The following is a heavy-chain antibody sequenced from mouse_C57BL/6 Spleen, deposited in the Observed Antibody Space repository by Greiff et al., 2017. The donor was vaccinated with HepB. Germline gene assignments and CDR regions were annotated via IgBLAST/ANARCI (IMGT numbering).Heavy chain of an antibody. CDR3: ARGIDYYGSSYEGYFDV. J-gene: IGHJ1*03. Sequence: EVMLVESEGGLVQPGSSMKLSCTASGFTFSDYYMAWVRQVPEKGLEWVANINYDGSSTYYLDSLKSRFIISRDNAKNILYLQMSSLKSEDTATYYCARGIDYYGSSYEGYFDVWGTGTTVTVSS. V-gene: IGHV5-16*01. D-gene: IGHD1-1*01. CDR2: INYDGSST. CDR1: GFTFSDYY.